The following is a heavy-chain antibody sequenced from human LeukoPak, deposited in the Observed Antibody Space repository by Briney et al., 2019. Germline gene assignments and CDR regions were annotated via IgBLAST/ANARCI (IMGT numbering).Heavy chain of an antibody. Sequence: SVKVSCKASGGTFSSYAISWVRQAPGQGLEWMGRIIPILGIANYAQKFQGRVTITADKSTSTAYMELSSLRSEDTAVYYCARSDGAYSSGPLDYWGQGTLVTVSS. J-gene: IGHJ4*02. D-gene: IGHD6-25*01. CDR2: IIPILGIA. CDR3: ARSDGAYSSGPLDY. V-gene: IGHV1-69*04. CDR1: GGTFSSYA.